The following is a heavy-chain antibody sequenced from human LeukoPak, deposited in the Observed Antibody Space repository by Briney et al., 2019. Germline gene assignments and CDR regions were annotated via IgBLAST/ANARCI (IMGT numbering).Heavy chain of an antibody. Sequence: GRSLRLSCAASGFIFSSYNMNWVRQAPGKGLEWVSSISSSSNYIYYEDSVKGRFTISRDNAKSSLSLQMSSLRAEDTAVYYCAKAGAVAGDYYYYMDVWGKGTTVTVSS. V-gene: IGHV3-21*04. D-gene: IGHD6-19*01. J-gene: IGHJ6*03. CDR3: AKAGAVAGDYYYYMDV. CDR2: ISSSSNYI. CDR1: GFIFSSYN.